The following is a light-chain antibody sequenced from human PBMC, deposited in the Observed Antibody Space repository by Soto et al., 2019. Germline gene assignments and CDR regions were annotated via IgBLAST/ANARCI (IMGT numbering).Light chain of an antibody. J-gene: IGKJ5*01. CDR3: PQYYSYPFT. CDR1: QGSSSY. Sequence: AIRMTQSPSSLSASTGDRVTITCRASQGSSSYLAWYQQKPGKAPKLLIYAASTLQSGVPSRFSGSGSGTDFTLTISCLQFEDFATYYCPQYYSYPFTFGQGTRLEIK. CDR2: AAS. V-gene: IGKV1-8*01.